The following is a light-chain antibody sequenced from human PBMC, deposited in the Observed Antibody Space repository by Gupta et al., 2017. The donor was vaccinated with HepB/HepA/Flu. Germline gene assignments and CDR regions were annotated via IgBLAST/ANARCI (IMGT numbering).Light chain of an antibody. V-gene: IGKV2-30*01. CDR2: RVS. CDR3: VQGTHWPLT. J-gene: IGKJ4*01. CDR1: QNLVFSDGNTF. Sequence: VVLTQSPLSLPVTLGQSASIPSRSTQNLVFSDGNTFLHWFHQRPGQSPRRLIYRVSSLESGVPKRFSGSGSGTDFTLEISRVEAEDVGVYYCVQGTHWPLTFGGGTKVEIK.